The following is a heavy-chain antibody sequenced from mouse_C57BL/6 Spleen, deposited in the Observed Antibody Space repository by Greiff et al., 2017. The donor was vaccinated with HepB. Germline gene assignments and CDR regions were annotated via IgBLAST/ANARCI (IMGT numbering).Heavy chain of an antibody. V-gene: IGHV1-81*01. D-gene: IGHD1-1*01. Sequence: QVQLKQSGAELARPGASVKLSCKASGYTFTSYGISWVKQRTGQGLEWIGEIYPRSGNTYYNEKFKGKATLTADKSSSTAYMELRSLTSEDSAVYFCAKLRIATVVAHYYAMDYWGQGTSVTVSS. CDR3: AKLRIATVVAHYYAMDY. J-gene: IGHJ4*01. CDR1: GYTFTSYG. CDR2: IYPRSGNT.